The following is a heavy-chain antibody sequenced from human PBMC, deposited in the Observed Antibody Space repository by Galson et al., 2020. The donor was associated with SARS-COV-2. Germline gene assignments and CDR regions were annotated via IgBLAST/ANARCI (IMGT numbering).Heavy chain of an antibody. D-gene: IGHD2-2*02. CDR2: ISSSSSYI. V-gene: IGHV3-21*01. J-gene: IGHJ5*02. CDR1: GFTFSSYS. Sequence: KIGESLKISCAASGFTFSSYSMNWVRQAPGKGLEWVSSISSSSSYIYYADSVKGRFTISRDNAKNSLYLQMNSLRAEDTAVYYCAREDGGYCSSTSCYRAGNWFDPWGQGTLVTVSS. CDR3: AREDGGYCSSTSCYRAGNWFDP.